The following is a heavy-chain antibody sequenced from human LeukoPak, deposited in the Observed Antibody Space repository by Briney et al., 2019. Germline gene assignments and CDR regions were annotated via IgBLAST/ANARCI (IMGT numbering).Heavy chain of an antibody. V-gene: IGHV4-31*03. CDR1: GGSISSGGYY. CDR3: ARGRRVDIVATIPPDY. D-gene: IGHD5-12*01. J-gene: IGHJ4*02. CDR2: IYYSGST. Sequence: SETLSLTCTVSGGSISSGGYYWSWIRQHPGKGLEWIGYIYYSGSTYYNPSLKSRVTISVDTSKNQFSLKLSSVTAADTAVYYCARGRRVDIVATIPPDYWGQGTLVTVSS.